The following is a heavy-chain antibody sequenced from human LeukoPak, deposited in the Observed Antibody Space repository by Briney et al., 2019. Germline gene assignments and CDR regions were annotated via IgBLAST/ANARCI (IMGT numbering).Heavy chain of an antibody. CDR2: ISSSGSTI. J-gene: IGHJ4*02. CDR1: GFTFSDYY. CDR3: AKDDSPYPSFFDY. D-gene: IGHD2-21*01. V-gene: IGHV3-11*01. Sequence: GGSLRLSCAASGFTFSDYYMSWIRQAPGKGLEWVSYISSSGSTIYYADSVKGRFTVSRDNSKNIAHLQMDSLRAEDTAVYYCAKDDSPYPSFFDYWGQGNLVTLSS.